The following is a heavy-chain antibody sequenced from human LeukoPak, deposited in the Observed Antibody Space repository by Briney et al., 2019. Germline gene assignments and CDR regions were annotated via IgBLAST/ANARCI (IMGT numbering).Heavy chain of an antibody. J-gene: IGHJ6*04. V-gene: IGHV3-48*03. Sequence: GGSLRLSCAASGFTFSSYEINWVRQAPGKGLEGVSYISSSGSTIYYADSVKGRFTISRDNAKNSLYLQMNSLRAEDTAVYYCAREGYCSSSSCYGAGYYYGMDVWGKGTTVTVSS. CDR2: ISSSGSTI. CDR3: AREGYCSSSSCYGAGYYYGMDV. D-gene: IGHD2-2*01. CDR1: GFTFSSYE.